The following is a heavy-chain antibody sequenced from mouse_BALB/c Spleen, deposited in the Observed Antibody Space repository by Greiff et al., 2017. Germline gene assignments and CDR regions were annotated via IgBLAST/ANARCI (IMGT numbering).Heavy chain of an antibody. CDR3: AREGEYGNYVSWFAY. Sequence: EVKLVESGGGLVQPGGSLKLSCAASGFTFSSYGMSWVRQTPDKRLELVATINSNGGSTYYPDSVKGRFTISRDNAKNTLYLQMSSLKSEDTAMYYCAREGEYGNYVSWFAYWGQGTLVTVSA. V-gene: IGHV5-6-3*01. D-gene: IGHD2-1*01. CDR1: GFTFSSYG. J-gene: IGHJ3*01. CDR2: INSNGGST.